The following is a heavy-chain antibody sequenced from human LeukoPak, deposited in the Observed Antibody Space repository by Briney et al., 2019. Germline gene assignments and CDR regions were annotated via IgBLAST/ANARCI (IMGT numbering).Heavy chain of an antibody. J-gene: IGHJ4*02. CDR2: ITQDGSQK. Sequence: GGSLRLSCAASGFTFSSYSMNWVRQAPGKGLEWVATITQDGSQKYYADSVKGRFTISRDNPENSLFLQVSSLRAGDTAVYYCTTEDWFRFESWGQGTLLTVSS. CDR1: GFTFSSYS. CDR3: TTEDWFRFES. V-gene: IGHV3-7*05. D-gene: IGHD3/OR15-3a*01.